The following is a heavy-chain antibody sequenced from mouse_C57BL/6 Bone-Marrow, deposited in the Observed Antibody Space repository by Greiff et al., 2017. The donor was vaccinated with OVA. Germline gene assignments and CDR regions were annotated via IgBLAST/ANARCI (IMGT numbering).Heavy chain of an antibody. Sequence: VQLMESGPELVKPGASVKISCKASGYTFTDYNMNWVKQSQGKSLEWIGVINPNYGATSYNQKLKGKATLTVDQSSSTAYMQLNSLTSEDSAVDYGARDYYGVRRYYWGQGTTLTVSS. CDR1: GYTFTDYN. CDR2: INPNYGAT. D-gene: IGHD1-1*01. J-gene: IGHJ2*01. CDR3: ARDYYGVRRYY. V-gene: IGHV1-39*01.